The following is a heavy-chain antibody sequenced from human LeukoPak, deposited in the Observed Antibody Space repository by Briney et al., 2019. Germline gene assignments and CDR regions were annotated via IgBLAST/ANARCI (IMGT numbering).Heavy chain of an antibody. Sequence: GGSLRLSCAASGFTFSSYSMNWVRQAPGKGLEWVSSISSSSSYIYYADSVKGLFTISRDNAKNSLYLQTNSLRAEDTAVYYCARGLGSSSSSDAFDIWGQGTMVTVSS. J-gene: IGHJ3*02. CDR3: ARGLGSSSSSDAFDI. D-gene: IGHD6-6*01. CDR2: ISSSSSYI. V-gene: IGHV3-21*01. CDR1: GFTFSSYS.